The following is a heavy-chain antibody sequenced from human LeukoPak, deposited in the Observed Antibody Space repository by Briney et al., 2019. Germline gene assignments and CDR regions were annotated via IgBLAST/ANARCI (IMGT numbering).Heavy chain of an antibody. Sequence: SVKVSRKASGGTFSSYAISWVRQAPGQGLEWMGGIIPIFGTANYAQKFQGRVTITADESTSTAYMELSSLRSEDTAVYYCAREAYCGGDCSNWFDPWGQGTLVTVSS. CDR1: GGTFSSYA. V-gene: IGHV1-69*13. CDR3: AREAYCGGDCSNWFDP. D-gene: IGHD2-21*02. J-gene: IGHJ5*02. CDR2: IIPIFGTA.